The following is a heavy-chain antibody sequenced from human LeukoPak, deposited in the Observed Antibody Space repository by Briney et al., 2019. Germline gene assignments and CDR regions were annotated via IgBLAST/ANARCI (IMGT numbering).Heavy chain of an antibody. J-gene: IGHJ4*02. CDR3: AKDGYDYDSSYSYFDY. Sequence: GGSLRLSCAASAFTFSNYAMSWVRQAPGKRLEWVSAISGSGGTTYHADSVKGRFTISRDNSKNTLYLQMNTLRAEDTAVYYCAKDGYDYDSSYSYFDYWGQGTLVTVSS. CDR1: AFTFSNYA. D-gene: IGHD3-22*01. V-gene: IGHV3-23*01. CDR2: ISGSGGTT.